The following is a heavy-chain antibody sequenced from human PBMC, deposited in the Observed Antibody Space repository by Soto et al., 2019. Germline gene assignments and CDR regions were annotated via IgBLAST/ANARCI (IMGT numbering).Heavy chain of an antibody. CDR3: ARLPGYYDYSGYYSDY. CDR1: GYSFTSYW. CDR2: IYPGDSET. V-gene: IGHV5-51*01. Sequence: GESLKISCKGSGYSFTSYWIGWVRQMPGKGLEWMGIIYPGDSETRYSPSFQGQVTISADKSITTAYLQWSSLKASDTAMYYCARLPGYYDYSGYYSDYWGQGTLVTVSS. D-gene: IGHD3-22*01. J-gene: IGHJ4*02.